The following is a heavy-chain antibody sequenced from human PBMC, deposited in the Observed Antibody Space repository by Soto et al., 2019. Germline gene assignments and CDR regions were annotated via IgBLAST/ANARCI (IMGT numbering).Heavy chain of an antibody. Sequence: EVQLVESGGGLVQPGGSLRLSCAASGFTFSSYSMNWVRQAPGKGLEWVSYISSSSSTIYYADSVKGRFTISRDNAKNSLYLQKNRLRAADTAVYYCARGKKRIFGVVTAIDYWAHGTLVTVSS. D-gene: IGHD3-3*01. CDR2: ISSSSSTI. V-gene: IGHV3-48*01. CDR1: GFTFSSYS. J-gene: IGHJ4*01. CDR3: ARGKKRIFGVVTAIDY.